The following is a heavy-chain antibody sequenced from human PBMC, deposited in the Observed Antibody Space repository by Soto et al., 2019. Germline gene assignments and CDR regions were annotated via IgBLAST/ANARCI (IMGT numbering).Heavy chain of an antibody. CDR1: GGSIGSGDYY. Sequence: QVQLKESGPGLVKPSQTLSLTCSVSGGSIGSGDYYWSWVRQSPGKGLEWIGYIYHTGNPYYNPSLGSRVTFSVDTSQNQLSLRLSDVTVADTAVYYCARDSRRRADSGTRPLYYFDYWGQGTLVTVSS. CDR2: IYHTGNP. CDR3: ARDSRRRADSGTRPLYYFDY. V-gene: IGHV4-30-4*01. J-gene: IGHJ4*02. D-gene: IGHD1-26*01.